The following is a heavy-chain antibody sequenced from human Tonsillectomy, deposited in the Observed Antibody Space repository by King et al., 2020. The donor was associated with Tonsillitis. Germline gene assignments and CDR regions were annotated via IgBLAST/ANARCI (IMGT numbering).Heavy chain of an antibody. J-gene: IGHJ2*01. CDR2: IYHSGST. Sequence: QLQESGPGLVKPSGTLSLTCAVSGGSISSSNWGGWVRQPPGKGLAWIGEIYHSGSTNYNPSLKSRVTISVDKSQNQFSLKLGSVTAADTAVYYCARSVGNYWYFDLWGRGTLVTVSS. CDR3: ARSVGNYWYFDL. CDR1: GGSISSSNW. V-gene: IGHV4-4*02.